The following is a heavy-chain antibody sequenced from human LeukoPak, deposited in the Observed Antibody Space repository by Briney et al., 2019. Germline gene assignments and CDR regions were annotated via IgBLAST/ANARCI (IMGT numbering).Heavy chain of an antibody. V-gene: IGHV1-2*02. J-gene: IGHJ5*02. CDR2: INPNSGGT. D-gene: IGHD6-13*01. Sequence: ASVKVSCTASGYTFTGYYMHWVRQAPGQGLEWMGWINPNSGGTNYAQKFQGRVTMTRDTSISTAYMELSSLRSDDTAVYYCARGTNFIAAAPRRGWFDPWGQGTLVTVSS. CDR3: ARGTNFIAAAPRRGWFDP. CDR1: GYTFTGYY.